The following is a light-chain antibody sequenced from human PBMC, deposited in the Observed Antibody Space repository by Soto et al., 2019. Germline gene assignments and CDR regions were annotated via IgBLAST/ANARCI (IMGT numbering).Light chain of an antibody. V-gene: IGLV2-14*01. Sequence: QSVLTQPASVSGSPGQSIAISCTGTSSDVGAYNYVSWYQQHPGNAPKLIIHEVSNRPSGVSDRLSGSKSGNTASLTISGLQADDEADYYCTSHTPYTTRVFGPGPRVTVL. J-gene: IGLJ1*01. CDR2: EVS. CDR1: SSDVGAYNY. CDR3: TSHTPYTTRV.